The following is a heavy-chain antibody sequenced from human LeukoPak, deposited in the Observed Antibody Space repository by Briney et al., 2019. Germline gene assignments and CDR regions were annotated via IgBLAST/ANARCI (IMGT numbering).Heavy chain of an antibody. CDR3: ARDIFYYDSSGPLGGDAFDI. J-gene: IGHJ3*02. CDR1: GYTFTGYG. Sequence: ASVKVSCKASGYTFTGYGISWVRQAPGQGLEWMGWISAYNGNTNYAQKFQGRVTMTRDTSTSTVYMELSSLRSEDTAVYYCARDIFYYDSSGPLGGDAFDIWGQGTMVTVSS. CDR2: ISAYNGNT. V-gene: IGHV1-18*01. D-gene: IGHD3-22*01.